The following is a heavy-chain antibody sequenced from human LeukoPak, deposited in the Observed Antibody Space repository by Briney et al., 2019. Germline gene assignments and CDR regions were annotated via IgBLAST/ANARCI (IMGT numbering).Heavy chain of an antibody. J-gene: IGHJ3*02. CDR2: INHSGST. D-gene: IGHD1-14*01. Sequence: PSETLSLTCAVYGGSFSGYYWSWIRQPPGKGLEWIGEINHSGSTNYNPSLKSRVTISVDTSKNQFSLKLSSVTAADTAVYYCASPHNAGAFDIWGQGTMVTVSS. V-gene: IGHV4-34*01. CDR3: ASPHNAGAFDI. CDR1: GGSFSGYY.